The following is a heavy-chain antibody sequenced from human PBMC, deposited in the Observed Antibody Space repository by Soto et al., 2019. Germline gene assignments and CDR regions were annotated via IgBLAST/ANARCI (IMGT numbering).Heavy chain of an antibody. J-gene: IGHJ5*01. D-gene: IGHD2-15*01. CDR1: GGSISSDY. Sequence: SETLSLTCTVSGGSISSDYWSWIRQSPGKGLEWIGYIYYSGNTKYNPSLESRVTISIDASKNQVSLNLKSVTAADTAVYYCATKGGKYFIPSCDSWGQGTLVTVSS. V-gene: IGHV4-59*08. CDR2: IYYSGNT. CDR3: ATKGGKYFIPSCDS.